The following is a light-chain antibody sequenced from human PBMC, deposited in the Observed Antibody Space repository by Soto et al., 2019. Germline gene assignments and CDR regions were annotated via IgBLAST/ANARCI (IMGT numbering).Light chain of an antibody. J-gene: IGKJ3*01. CDR2: GAS. CDR3: QQYGSSPPFT. V-gene: IGKV3-20*01. Sequence: IVLTQSPGTLSLTPGERATLSCRASQSVSSSYLAWYQQKPGQAPRLLIYGASSRATGIPYRFSCSGSGTDFTLRISRLESEDSAVYYCQQYGSSPPFTIAPGTRVDIK. CDR1: QSVSSSY.